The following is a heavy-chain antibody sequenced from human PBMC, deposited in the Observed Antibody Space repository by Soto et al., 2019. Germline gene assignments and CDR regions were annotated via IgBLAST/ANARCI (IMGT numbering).Heavy chain of an antibody. CDR3: ARSTLEYVLDY. D-gene: IGHD3-3*01. CDR2: IIPIFGTA. Sequence: SLKVSFKASGVTFSRYSISWVRQAPVQGLEWMGGIIPIFGTANYAQKFQGRVTITADESTSTAYMELSSLRSEDTAVYYCARSTLEYVLDYWGQGTLVTVSS. J-gene: IGHJ4*02. V-gene: IGHV1-69*13. CDR1: GVTFSRYS.